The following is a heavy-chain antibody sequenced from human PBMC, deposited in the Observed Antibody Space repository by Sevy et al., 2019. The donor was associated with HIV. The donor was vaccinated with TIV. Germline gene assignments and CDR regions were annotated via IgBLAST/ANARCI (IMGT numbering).Heavy chain of an antibody. Sequence: ASVKVSCKASGYTFTSYGISWVRQAPGQGLEWMGWISAYNGNTNYAQKLQGRVTMTTDTSTSTAYMELRSLRSDDTAMYYCARDRSYYGSGSYDYYYYYGMDVWGQGTTVTVSS. CDR3: ARDRSYYGSGSYDYYYYYGMDV. J-gene: IGHJ6*02. CDR2: ISAYNGNT. CDR1: GYTFTSYG. D-gene: IGHD3-10*01. V-gene: IGHV1-18*01.